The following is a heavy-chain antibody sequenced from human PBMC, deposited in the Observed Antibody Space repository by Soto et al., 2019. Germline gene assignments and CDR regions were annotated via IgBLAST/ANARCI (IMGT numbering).Heavy chain of an antibody. J-gene: IGHJ4*02. D-gene: IGHD3-22*01. V-gene: IGHV1-46*01. CDR3: ARGRGGAVTYYYDSSGYHYDY. CDR1: GYTFTSYY. CDR2: INPSGGST. Sequence: ASVTVSCKASGYTFTSYYMHWVRQAPGQGLEWMGIINPSGGSTSYAQKFQGRVTMTRDTSTSTVYMELSSLRSEDTAVYYCARGRGGAVTYYYDSSGYHYDYWGQGTLVTVSS.